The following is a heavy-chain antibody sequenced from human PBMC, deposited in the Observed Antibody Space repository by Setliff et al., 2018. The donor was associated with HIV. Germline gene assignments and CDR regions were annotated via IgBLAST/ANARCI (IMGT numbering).Heavy chain of an antibody. CDR3: AREGPYYYDSNGYYFDY. CDR2: IYYSGST. J-gene: IGHJ4*02. D-gene: IGHD3-22*01. CDR1: GSSISNGYY. Sequence: SETLSLTCAVSGSSISNGYYWSWIRQPPGKGLEWIGYIYYSGSTYYNPSLKSRVTISVDTSKNQFSLKLSSVTAADTAVYYCAREGPYYYDSNGYYFDYWGQGTLVTVSS. V-gene: IGHV4-30-4*08.